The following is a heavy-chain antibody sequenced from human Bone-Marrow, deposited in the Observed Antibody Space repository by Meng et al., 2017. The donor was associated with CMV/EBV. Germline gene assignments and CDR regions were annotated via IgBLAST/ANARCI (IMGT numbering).Heavy chain of an antibody. CDR3: ARRLVRTGFYYYYYGMDV. D-gene: IGHD6-6*01. V-gene: IGHV4-39*01. J-gene: IGHJ6*02. Sequence: SETLSLTCTVSGGSISSSSYYWGWIRQPPGKGLEWIGSIYYSGSTYYNPSLKSRVTISVDTSKNQFSLKLNSVTAADTAVYYCARRLVRTGFYYYYYGMDVWGQGPTVNVSS. CDR1: GGSISSSSYY. CDR2: IYYSGST.